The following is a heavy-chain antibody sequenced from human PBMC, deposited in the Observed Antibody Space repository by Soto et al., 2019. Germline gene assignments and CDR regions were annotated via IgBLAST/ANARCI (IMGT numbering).Heavy chain of an antibody. Sequence: QEQLVQSGAEAKKPGSSVKVSCKASGGLFSSYPISWVRQVPGQGLEWMGGIIPVFQTAYYTQMFQGRVTITADESTKTAYMELSSVRSEDTAIYYCARGGSGYTWFNEFWGQGTLVTVSS. J-gene: IGHJ4*02. CDR1: GGLFSSYP. CDR2: IIPVFQTA. D-gene: IGHD3-22*01. CDR3: ARGGSGYTWFNEF. V-gene: IGHV1-69*01.